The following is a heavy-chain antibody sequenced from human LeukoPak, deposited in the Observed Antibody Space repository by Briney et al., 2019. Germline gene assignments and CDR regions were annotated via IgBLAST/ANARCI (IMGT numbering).Heavy chain of an antibody. CDR3: AAAVTTGRAEHY. Sequence: GGSLRLSCAASGFTFSSYAMTWVRQAPGKGLEWVSDISKSGNNTYYADSVAGRLTISRDNSKNTLYLQMNSLKADDTAVYYCAAAVTTGRAEHYWGQGTLVTVSS. D-gene: IGHD4-17*01. CDR1: GFTFSSYA. V-gene: IGHV3-23*05. J-gene: IGHJ4*02. CDR2: ISKSGNNT.